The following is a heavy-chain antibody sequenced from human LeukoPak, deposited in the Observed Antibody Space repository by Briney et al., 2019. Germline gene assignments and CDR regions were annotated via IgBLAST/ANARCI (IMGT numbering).Heavy chain of an antibody. D-gene: IGHD3-10*01. V-gene: IGHV3-48*01. CDR2: ISSSSSTI. Sequence: GGSLRLSCAASGFTVSSNYMSWVRQAPGKGLEWVSYISSSSSTIYYADSVKGRFTISRDNAKNSLYLQMNSLRAEDTAVYYCARSRSGYYMDVWGKGTTVTVSS. CDR3: ARSRSGYYMDV. J-gene: IGHJ6*03. CDR1: GFTVSSNY.